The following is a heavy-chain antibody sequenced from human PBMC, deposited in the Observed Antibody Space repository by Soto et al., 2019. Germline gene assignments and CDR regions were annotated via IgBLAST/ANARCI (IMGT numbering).Heavy chain of an antibody. Sequence: EVQLLESGGNLVQPGGSLRLSCAASGFTFSNYAMSWVRQAPGKGLEWVSVISGSGDSTYYADSVKGRFTISRDNSKNTLYLQMNSPRAEDTAVYYCAKRTSGWYFDYWGQGTLVTVSS. J-gene: IGHJ4*02. CDR2: ISGSGDST. CDR1: GFTFSNYA. V-gene: IGHV3-23*01. CDR3: AKRTSGWYFDY. D-gene: IGHD6-19*01.